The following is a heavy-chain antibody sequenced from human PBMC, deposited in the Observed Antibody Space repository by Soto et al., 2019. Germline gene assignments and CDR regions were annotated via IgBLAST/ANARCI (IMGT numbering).Heavy chain of an antibody. J-gene: IGHJ4*02. D-gene: IGHD5-12*01. CDR1: GASISSSDYY. CDR3: ARHCPDIVAAITWGYYFDY. V-gene: IGHV4-39*01. CDR2: IYGGST. Sequence: ETLSLTCSVSGASISSSDYYWGWIRQPPGQGLEWIGSIYGGSTYYNPSLKSRVTISVDTSKNQFSLKLSSVTAADTAVYYCARHCPDIVAAITWGYYFDYWGQGTLVTVSS.